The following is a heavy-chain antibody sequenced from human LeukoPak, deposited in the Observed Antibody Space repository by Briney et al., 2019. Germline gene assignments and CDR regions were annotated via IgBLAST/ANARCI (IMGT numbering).Heavy chain of an antibody. J-gene: IGHJ5*02. Sequence: SVKVSCKASGGTFSSYAISWVRQAPGQGLEWMGGIIPIFGTANYAQKFQGRVTITADESTSTAYMELSSLRSEDTAVYYCARAYYYDSSGYSTNWFDPWGQGTLVTVSS. CDR3: ARAYYYDSSGYSTNWFDP. D-gene: IGHD3-22*01. V-gene: IGHV1-69*13. CDR2: IIPIFGTA. CDR1: GGTFSSYA.